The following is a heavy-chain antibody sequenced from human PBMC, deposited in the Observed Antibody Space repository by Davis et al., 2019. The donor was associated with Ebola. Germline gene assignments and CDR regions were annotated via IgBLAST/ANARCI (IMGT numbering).Heavy chain of an antibody. D-gene: IGHD3-3*01. V-gene: IGHV4-34*01. CDR2: INHSGST. CDR1: GFTVSSNY. CDR3: ARSRVVTNYYYYGMDV. J-gene: IGHJ6*02. Sequence: GSLRLSCAASGFTVSSNYMSWVRQPPGKGLEWIGEINHSGSTNYNPSLKSRVTISVDTSKNQFSLKLSSVTAADTAVYYCARSRVVTNYYYYGMDVWGQGTTVTVSS.